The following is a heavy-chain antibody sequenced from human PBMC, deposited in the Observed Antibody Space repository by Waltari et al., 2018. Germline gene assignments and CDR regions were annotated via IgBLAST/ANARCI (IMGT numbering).Heavy chain of an antibody. J-gene: IGHJ4*02. D-gene: IGHD6-13*01. Sequence: QVQLVESGGGVVQPGRSLRLSCAASGFTFSSYAMHWVRQAPGKGLEWVAVISYDGSNKYYADSVKGRFTISRDNSKNTLYLQMNSLRAEDTAVYYCARENRDIAADDYWGQGTLVTVSS. CDR1: GFTFSSYA. V-gene: IGHV3-30*01. CDR2: ISYDGSNK. CDR3: ARENRDIAADDY.